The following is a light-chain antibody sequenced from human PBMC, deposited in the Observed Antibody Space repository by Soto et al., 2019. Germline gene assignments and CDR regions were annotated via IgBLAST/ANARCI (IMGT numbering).Light chain of an antibody. CDR1: QSVSSNY. V-gene: IGKV3-20*01. CDR3: QHYVTSPWT. CDR2: GAS. J-gene: IGKJ1*01. Sequence: EIVLTQSPGTLSLSPGERATLSCRASQSVSSNYLAWYQQKPGQAPRVLIYGASSRVTGIPDRFSGSGSGPDFTLTISRLEPEDFAVYYCQHYVTSPWTFGHGTKVEIK.